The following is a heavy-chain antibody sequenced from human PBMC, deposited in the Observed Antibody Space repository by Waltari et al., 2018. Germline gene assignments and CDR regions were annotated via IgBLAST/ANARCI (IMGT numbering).Heavy chain of an antibody. Sequence: QVQLVESGGGLVQPGRSLRLSCAASGFAFGSYAMHWVRQAPGKGLEWVAFMSFDGNNKYFGDSVRGRFSSSRDNSKNTLFLDLNSLRVEDTAVYYCARVSRPHYDNSGAYYEYWGQGTLVTVSS. CDR1: GFAFGSYA. V-gene: IGHV3-30-3*01. J-gene: IGHJ1*01. CDR2: MSFDGNNK. D-gene: IGHD3-22*01. CDR3: ARVSRPHYDNSGAYYEY.